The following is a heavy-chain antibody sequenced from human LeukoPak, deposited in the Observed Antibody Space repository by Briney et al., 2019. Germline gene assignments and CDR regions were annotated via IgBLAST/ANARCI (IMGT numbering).Heavy chain of an antibody. CDR2: ISSSGRTI. Sequence: PGGSLRLSCAASGFTFSSYEMNWVRQAPGKGLEWISYISSSGRTIYYADSVKGRFTISRDNAKNSLSLQMNSLRAEDTAVYYCARAKPKNMVRGLIMRRESRYYFDYWGQGTLVTVSS. J-gene: IGHJ4*02. CDR1: GFTFSSYE. D-gene: IGHD3-10*01. V-gene: IGHV3-48*03. CDR3: ARAKPKNMVRGLIMRRESRYYFDY.